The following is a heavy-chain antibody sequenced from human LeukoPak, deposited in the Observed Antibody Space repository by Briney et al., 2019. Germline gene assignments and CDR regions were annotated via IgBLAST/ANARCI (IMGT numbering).Heavy chain of an antibody. CDR2: IYHSGST. CDR3: ARDYDVLTAYPPTQLFDP. V-gene: IGHV4-38-2*02. J-gene: IGHJ5*02. CDR1: GYSISSGYY. Sequence: SETLSLTCTVSGYSISSGYYWGWIRQPPGKGLEWFGSIYHSGSTYYNPSLKSRVTISVDTSKNQFSLKLSSVTAADTAVYYCARDYDVLTAYPPTQLFDPWGQGTLVTVSS. D-gene: IGHD3-9*01.